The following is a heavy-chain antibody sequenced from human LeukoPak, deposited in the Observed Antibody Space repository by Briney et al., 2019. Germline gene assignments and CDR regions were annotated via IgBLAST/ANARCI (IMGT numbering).Heavy chain of an antibody. CDR3: ARDRLGSGWSRVDY. D-gene: IGHD6-19*01. CDR2: INPNSGGT. CDR1: GYTFTGYY. J-gene: IGHJ4*02. Sequence: ASVKVSCKASGYTFTGYYMHWVRQAPGQGLEWMGRINPNSGGTYYAQKFQGRVTMTRDTSISTAYMELSRLRSDDTAVYYCARDRLGSGWSRVDYWGQGTLVTVSS. V-gene: IGHV1-2*06.